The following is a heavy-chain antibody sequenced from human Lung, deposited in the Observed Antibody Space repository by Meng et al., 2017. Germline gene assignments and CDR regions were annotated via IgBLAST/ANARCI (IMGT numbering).Heavy chain of an antibody. J-gene: IGHJ4*02. V-gene: IGHV4-38-2*02. CDR2: IFHSGST. Sequence: GSLRLSGTVSGYSISSGYYWAWIRQPPGKGLEWIGNIFHSGSTYYNPSLKSRVTISVDTSKNQFSLRLSSVTAADTAVYYCARLSRSYYGSGSLYYFDNWGQGTLVTVSS. CDR1: GYSISSGYY. CDR3: ARLSRSYYGSGSLYYFDN. D-gene: IGHD3-10*01.